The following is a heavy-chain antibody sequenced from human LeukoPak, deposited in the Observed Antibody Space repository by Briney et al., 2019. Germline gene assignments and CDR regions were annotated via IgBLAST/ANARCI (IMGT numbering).Heavy chain of an antibody. Sequence: ASVKVSCKASGGTFSSYAISWVRQAPGQGLEWMGGIIPIFGTANYAQKFQGRVTITADESTSTAYMELSSLRSEDTAVYYCARGRWLQWTWFDPWGQGTLVTVSS. J-gene: IGHJ5*02. D-gene: IGHD5-24*01. CDR1: GGTFSSYA. CDR3: ARGRWLQWTWFDP. CDR2: IIPIFGTA. V-gene: IGHV1-69*13.